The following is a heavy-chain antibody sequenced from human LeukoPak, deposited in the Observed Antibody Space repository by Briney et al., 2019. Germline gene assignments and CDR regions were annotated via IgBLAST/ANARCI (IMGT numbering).Heavy chain of an antibody. V-gene: IGHV1-69*05. CDR2: IIPIFGTA. D-gene: IGHD1-7*01. Sequence: ASVKVSCKASGGTFSSYAISWVRQAPGQGLEWMGGIIPIFGTANYAQKFQGRVTITTDESTSTAYMELSILRSEDTAVYYCARDILSTGTTGVWGQGTLVTVSS. CDR3: ARDILSTGTTGV. CDR1: GGTFSSYA. J-gene: IGHJ4*02.